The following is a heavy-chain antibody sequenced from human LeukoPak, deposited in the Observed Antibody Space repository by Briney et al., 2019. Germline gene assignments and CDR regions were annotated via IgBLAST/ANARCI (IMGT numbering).Heavy chain of an antibody. D-gene: IGHD3-22*01. V-gene: IGHV3-23*01. Sequence: GGSLRLSCAASGFTFSSHAMTWLRQAPGKGLEWVSSISGSGGTTNYADSVKGRFTISRDNSKNTLYLQMNSLTAEDTAVYYCARESVQYDSSGYYPDWGQGTLVTVSS. CDR1: GFTFSSHA. CDR3: ARESVQYDSSGYYPD. J-gene: IGHJ4*02. CDR2: ISGSGGTT.